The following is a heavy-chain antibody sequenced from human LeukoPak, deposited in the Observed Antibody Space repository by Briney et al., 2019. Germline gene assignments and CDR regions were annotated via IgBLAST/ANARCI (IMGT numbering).Heavy chain of an antibody. J-gene: IGHJ4*02. CDR1: GFTVSSNY. Sequence: PGGSLRLSCAASGFTVSSNYMSWVRQAPGKGVEGVSGIYSGGSTYYADSVKGRFTISRVNTKNTLYLQMNSLRAEETAVYYCARIFRPYEFGEGGSFDYWGQGTLVTVSS. D-gene: IGHD3-10*01. CDR2: IYSGGST. CDR3: ARIFRPYEFGEGGSFDY. V-gene: IGHV3-66*02.